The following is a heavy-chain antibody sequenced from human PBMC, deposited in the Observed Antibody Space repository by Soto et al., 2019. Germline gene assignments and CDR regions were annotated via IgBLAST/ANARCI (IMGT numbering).Heavy chain of an antibody. D-gene: IGHD6-6*01. J-gene: IGHJ4*02. CDR3: ARLSGAARYLFVYYFDY. Sequence: ASVKVSCKASGYTFIGYYMHWVRQAPGQGLEWMGWINPNSGGTNYAQKFQGRVTMTRDTSISTAYMELSRLRSDDTAVYYCARLSGAARYLFVYYFDYWGQGTLVTVSS. CDR1: GYTFIGYY. V-gene: IGHV1-2*02. CDR2: INPNSGGT.